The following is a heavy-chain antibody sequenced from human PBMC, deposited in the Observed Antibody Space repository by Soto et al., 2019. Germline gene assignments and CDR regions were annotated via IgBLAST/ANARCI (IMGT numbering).Heavy chain of an antibody. V-gene: IGHV4-59*01. CDR1: GGSISSNY. CDR3: ARYRREAVAGYTLDN. D-gene: IGHD6-13*01. CDR2: VYNSGST. Sequence: SETLSLTCTVSGGSISSNYVTWIRQPPGKGLEWIGYVYNSGSTNYNPSLKSRVTISEDTSKSQFSLKVNSMTAADTAVYYCARYRREAVAGYTLDNWGQGILVTVSS. J-gene: IGHJ4*02.